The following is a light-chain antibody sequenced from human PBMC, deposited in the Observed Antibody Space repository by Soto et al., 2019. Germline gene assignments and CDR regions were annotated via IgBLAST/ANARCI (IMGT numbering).Light chain of an antibody. CDR3: QSYDSILSVV. Sequence: QSVLTQPPSVSGAPGQRVTISCTGSSSNIGAGYDVHWYQQLPGTAPKLLIYGNSNRPSGVPDRFSGSNSGTSASLAITKLQAEDEADYYCQSYDSILSVVFGGGTKLTVL. J-gene: IGLJ2*01. CDR1: SSNIGAGYD. V-gene: IGLV1-40*01. CDR2: GNS.